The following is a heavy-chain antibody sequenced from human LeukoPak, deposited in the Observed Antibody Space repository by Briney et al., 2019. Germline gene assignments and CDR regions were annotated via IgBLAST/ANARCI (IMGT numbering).Heavy chain of an antibody. CDR3: ARGGRDGYNFELDY. J-gene: IGHJ4*02. V-gene: IGHV4-59*08. Sequence: SETLSLTCTVSGGSISSYYWSWIRQPPGKGLEWIGYIYYSGSTNCNPSLKSRVTISVDTSKNQFSLKLSSVTAADTAVYYCARGGRDGYNFELDYWGQGTLVTVSS. CDR1: GGSISSYY. CDR2: IYYSGST. D-gene: IGHD5-24*01.